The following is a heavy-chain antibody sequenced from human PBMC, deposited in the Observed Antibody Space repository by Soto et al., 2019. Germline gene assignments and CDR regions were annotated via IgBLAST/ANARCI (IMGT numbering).Heavy chain of an antibody. D-gene: IGHD4-17*01. CDR2: VYYSGTT. CDR3: GRTTAVLNPLRLRYFFDY. V-gene: IGHV4-61*01. CDR1: GGSVSNKTYY. Sequence: SETLSLTCSVSGGSVSNKTYYLSWIRQPPGKRLEWIGYVYYSGTTNYNPSLKSRVTISVDLSKNQFSLRLSSVTTADTALYYLGRTTAVLNPLRLRYFFDYSARGTRVTVSP. J-gene: IGHJ4*02.